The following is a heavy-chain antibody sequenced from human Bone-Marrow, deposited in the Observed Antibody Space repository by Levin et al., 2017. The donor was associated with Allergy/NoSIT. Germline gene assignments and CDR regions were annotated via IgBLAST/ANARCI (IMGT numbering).Heavy chain of an antibody. D-gene: IGHD3-22*01. CDR1: GFTFSSYV. CDR3: AKLGFESSGATRMIDY. Sequence: GGSLRLSCAASGFTFSSYVMHWVRQAPGKGLDWVAYISYDGSRIYYADSVKGRFTVSRDNSKNTLYLEMNSLRAEDTAVYYCAKLGFESSGATRMIDYWGQGTLVTVSS. CDR2: ISYDGSRI. V-gene: IGHV3-30*18. J-gene: IGHJ4*02.